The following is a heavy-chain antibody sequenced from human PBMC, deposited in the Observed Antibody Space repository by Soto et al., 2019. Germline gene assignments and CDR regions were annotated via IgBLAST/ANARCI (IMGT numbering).Heavy chain of an antibody. CDR1: GGSISPYY. J-gene: IGHJ6*02. V-gene: IGHV4-59*01. D-gene: IGHD3-3*02. CDR3: VRDVTISFYGMDV. Sequence: SETLSLTCNVSGGSISPYYWSWIRQSPGKGLEWIGYIYYIGTTNYNPSLKSRVTMSIDTSKNQFSLKMRSLTAADTAVYYCVRDVTISFYGMDVWGPGTLVTVSS. CDR2: IYYIGTT.